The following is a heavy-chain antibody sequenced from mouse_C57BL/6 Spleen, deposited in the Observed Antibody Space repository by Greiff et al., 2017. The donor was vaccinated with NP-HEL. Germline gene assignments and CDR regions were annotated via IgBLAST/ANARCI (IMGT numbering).Heavy chain of an antibody. CDR2: IYPGNSDT. CDR1: GYTFTSYW. CDR3: TIITTVVATEYFDV. Sequence: EVQLQQSGTVLARPGASVKMSCKTSGYTFTSYWMHWVKQRPGQGLEWIGAIYPGNSDTSYNQKFKGKAKLTAVTSASTAYMELSSLTNEDSAVYYCTIITTVVATEYFDVWGTGTTVTVSS. J-gene: IGHJ1*03. D-gene: IGHD1-1*01. V-gene: IGHV1-5*01.